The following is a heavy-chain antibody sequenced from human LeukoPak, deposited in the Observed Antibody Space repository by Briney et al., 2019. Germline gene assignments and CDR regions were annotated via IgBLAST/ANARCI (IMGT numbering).Heavy chain of an antibody. J-gene: IGHJ4*02. CDR2: IYYGGST. Sequence: SETLSLTCTVSGGSISSGDYYWSWIRQPPGKGLEWIGYIYYGGSTYYNPSLKSRVTISVDTSKNQFSLKLSSVTAADTAVYYCAREGEYSSSLHWGQGTLVTVSS. D-gene: IGHD6-6*01. CDR3: AREGEYSSSLH. V-gene: IGHV4-30-4*08. CDR1: GGSISSGDYY.